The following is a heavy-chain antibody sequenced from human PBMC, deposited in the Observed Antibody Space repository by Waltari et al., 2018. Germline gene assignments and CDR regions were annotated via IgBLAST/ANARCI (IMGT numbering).Heavy chain of an antibody. V-gene: IGHV5-51*01. D-gene: IGHD3-10*01. J-gene: IGHJ4*02. CDR3: ARGLFSFGFDY. CDR2: IYPRDSDT. CDR1: GYSFTSYW. Sequence: EVQLVQSGAEVKKPGESLKISCKGSGYSFTSYWIGWVRQMPGKGLEWMGIIYPRDSDTRFSPSVQGQVTNSSDKSISAAYLQRSGLKGSDTAMYYCARGLFSFGFDYWGQGTLVTVSS.